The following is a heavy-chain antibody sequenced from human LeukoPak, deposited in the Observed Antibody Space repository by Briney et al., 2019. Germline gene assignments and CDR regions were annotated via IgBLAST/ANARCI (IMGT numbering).Heavy chain of an antibody. CDR3: ARAVHCSGGSCSSTGIDY. Sequence: PSETLSLTCAVSGGSFSGYYWSWIRQPPGKGLEWIGEINHSGSTNYNPSLKSRVTISVDTSKNQFSLKLSSVTAADTAVYYCARAVHCSGGSCSSTGIDYWGQGTLVTVSS. J-gene: IGHJ4*02. CDR1: GGSFSGYY. CDR2: INHSGST. V-gene: IGHV4-34*01. D-gene: IGHD2-15*01.